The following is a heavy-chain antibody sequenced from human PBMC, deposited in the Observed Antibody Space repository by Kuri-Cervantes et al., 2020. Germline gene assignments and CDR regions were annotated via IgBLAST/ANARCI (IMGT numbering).Heavy chain of an antibody. Sequence: ETLSLTCVVSGGSISSTNWWSWVRQPPGKGLEWVSAISGSGGSTYYADSVKGRFTISRDNSKNTLYLQINSLRAEDTAVYYCTKGGGSYAFDYWGQGTLVTVSS. V-gene: IGHV3-23*01. CDR3: TKGGGSYAFDY. J-gene: IGHJ4*02. CDR2: ISGSGGST. D-gene: IGHD1-26*01. CDR1: GGSISSTN.